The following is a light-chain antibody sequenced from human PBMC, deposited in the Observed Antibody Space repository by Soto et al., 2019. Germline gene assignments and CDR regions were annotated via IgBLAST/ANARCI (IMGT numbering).Light chain of an antibody. CDR1: QSVSSN. CDR3: QQYGSSGT. Sequence: EILMTQYPATLSVSPVERATLSCRASQSVSSNLAWYQQKPGQAPRLLIYGASTRATGIPARFSGSGSGTDFTLTISRLEPEDFAVYYCQQYGSSGTFAQGAKVDIK. V-gene: IGKV3-15*01. J-gene: IGKJ1*01. CDR2: GAS.